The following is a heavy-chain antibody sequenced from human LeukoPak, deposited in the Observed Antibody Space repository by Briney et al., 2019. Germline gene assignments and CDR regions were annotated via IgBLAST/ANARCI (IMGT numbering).Heavy chain of an antibody. D-gene: IGHD2-2*01. Sequence: AGGSLSFSCAASGFTFSSYEMNWVRQAPGKGLEWVSYISSGGSTIYYADSVNGRFTNSRDNSKNTMYLQMNSLRAEDTAVYYCAKGESLGYCSSTSCYGLYYGMDVWGKGTTVTVSS. CDR1: GFTFSSYE. CDR2: ISSGGSTI. J-gene: IGHJ6*04. CDR3: AKGESLGYCSSTSCYGLYYGMDV. V-gene: IGHV3-48*03.